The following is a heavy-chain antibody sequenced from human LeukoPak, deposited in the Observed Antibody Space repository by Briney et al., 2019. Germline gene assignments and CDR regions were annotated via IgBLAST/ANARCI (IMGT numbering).Heavy chain of an antibody. V-gene: IGHV1-18*01. CDR1: GHTFTSYV. D-gene: IGHD1-26*01. CDR3: ARDRGPIDY. J-gene: IGHJ4*02. CDR2: ISAYNGNT. Sequence: ASVKVSCKASGHTFTSYVSSWMRHAPRQGLQWMGWISAYNGNTNYAQKLQGRVTMTTDTSTSTAYMELRSLRSDDTAVYYCARDRGPIDYWGKGTLVTVPS.